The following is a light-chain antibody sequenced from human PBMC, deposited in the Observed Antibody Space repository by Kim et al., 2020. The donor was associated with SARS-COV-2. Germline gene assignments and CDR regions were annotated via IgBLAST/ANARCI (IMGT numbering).Light chain of an antibody. J-gene: IGKJ5*01. CDR2: ITP. CDR1: LSVISNY. CDR3: QQYGSIPCT. V-gene: IGKV3-20*01. Sequence: SLGERASPSCRASLSVISNYLTWYQQKPGQALRLLIYITPARASGIPDRFRGSGSGTDFTLTIRKLEPEDFAVYYCQQYGSIPCTFGPGTRLEIK.